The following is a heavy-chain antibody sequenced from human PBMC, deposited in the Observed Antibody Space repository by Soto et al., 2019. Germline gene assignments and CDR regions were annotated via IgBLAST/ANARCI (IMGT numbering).Heavy chain of an antibody. CDR1: GGSISSGGYY. CDR2: IYYSGST. CDR3: ARDNSYGMDV. Sequence: SETLSLTCTVSGGSISSGGYYWSWIRQHPGKGLEWIGYIYYSGSTYYNPSLKSRVTISVGTSKNQFSLKLSSVTAADTAVYYCARDNSYGMDVWGQGTTVTVSS. J-gene: IGHJ6*02. V-gene: IGHV4-31*03.